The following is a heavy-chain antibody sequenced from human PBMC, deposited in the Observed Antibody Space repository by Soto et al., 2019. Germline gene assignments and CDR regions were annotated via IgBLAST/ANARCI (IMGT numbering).Heavy chain of an antibody. J-gene: IGHJ4*02. Sequence: SETLSLTCTVSGGSVSSGSYYWSWIRQPPGKGLEWIGYIYYSGSTNYNPSLKSRVTISVDTSKNQFSLKLSSVTAADTAVYYCASWGDYYDSSGYYYFDYWGQGTLVTVSS. CDR3: ASWGDYYDSSGYYYFDY. CDR2: IYYSGST. CDR1: GGSVSSGSYY. D-gene: IGHD3-22*01. V-gene: IGHV4-61*01.